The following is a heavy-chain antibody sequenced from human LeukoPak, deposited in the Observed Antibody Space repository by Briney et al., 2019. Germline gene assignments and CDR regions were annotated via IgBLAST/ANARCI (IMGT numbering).Heavy chain of an antibody. V-gene: IGHV3-23*01. J-gene: IGHJ4*02. CDR3: AARPGEVAVPYDY. Sequence: PGGSLRLSCAASGFTFSDYYMTWVRQAPGKGLEWVSLISRGGDVTYYADSVKGRFTISRDSSKNTLYLQMHSLRAEDTAVYYCAARPGEVAVPYDYWGQGTLVTVSS. CDR1: GFTFSDYY. CDR2: ISRGGDVT. D-gene: IGHD2-15*01.